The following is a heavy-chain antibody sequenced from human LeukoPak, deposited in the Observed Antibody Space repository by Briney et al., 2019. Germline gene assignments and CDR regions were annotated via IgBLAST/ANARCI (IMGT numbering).Heavy chain of an antibody. CDR1: GGSVSSGSYY. CDR2: IYYSGST. V-gene: IGHV4-61*01. D-gene: IGHD2-21*01. Sequence: SETLSLTGTVSGGSVSSGSYYWSWIRQPPGKGLEWIGYIYYSGSTNYNPSLKSRVTISVDTSKNQFSLKLSSVTAADTAVYYCARVSHIVVGIFDYWGQGTLVTVSS. CDR3: ARVSHIVVGIFDY. J-gene: IGHJ4*02.